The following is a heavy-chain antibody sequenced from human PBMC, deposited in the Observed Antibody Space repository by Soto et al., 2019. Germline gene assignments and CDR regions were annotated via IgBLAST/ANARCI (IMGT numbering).Heavy chain of an antibody. CDR1: GWSFSGYY. CDR3: ARERFLEWLPGGVYYYYAMDV. J-gene: IGHJ6*02. D-gene: IGHD3-3*01. CDR2: INHSGST. V-gene: IGHV4-34*01. Sequence: SETLSLTCAVHGWSFSGYYWSWIRQPPGKGLEWIGEINHSGSTNYNPSLKSRVTISVDTSKNQFSLKLSSVTAADTAVYYCARERFLEWLPGGVYYYYAMDVWGQGTTVPVSS.